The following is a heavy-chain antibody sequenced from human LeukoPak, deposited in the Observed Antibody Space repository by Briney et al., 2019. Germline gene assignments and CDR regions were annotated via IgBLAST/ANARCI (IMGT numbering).Heavy chain of an antibody. D-gene: IGHD3-10*01. V-gene: IGHV5-51*01. CDR2: IYPGDSDT. Sequence: GESLKISCKGSGYSFTSYWIGWVRQMPGKGLEWMGIIYPGDSDTRYSPSFQGQVTISADKSISTAYLQWSSLKASDTAIYYCTLHPAQGSGSLDFWGQGTLVTVSS. CDR3: TLHPAQGSGSLDF. J-gene: IGHJ4*02. CDR1: GYSFTSYW.